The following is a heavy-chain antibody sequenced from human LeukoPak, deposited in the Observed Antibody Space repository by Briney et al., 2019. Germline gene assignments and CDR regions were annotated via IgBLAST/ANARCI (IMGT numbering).Heavy chain of an antibody. D-gene: IGHD3-16*02. CDR1: GFTFSSYS. CDR3: ASPGDYVWGSYRGPLDY. Sequence: GGSLRLSCAASGFTFSSYSMPWVRQAPGKGLEWVSYISSSSSPIYYADSVKGRFTISRDNAKSSLYLQMNSLRAEDTAVYYCASPGDYVWGSYRGPLDYWGQGTLVTVSS. J-gene: IGHJ4*02. V-gene: IGHV3-48*01. CDR2: ISSSSSPI.